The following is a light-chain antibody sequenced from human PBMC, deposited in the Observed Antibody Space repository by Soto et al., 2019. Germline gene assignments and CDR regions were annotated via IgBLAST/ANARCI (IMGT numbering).Light chain of an antibody. CDR1: QSVSSSY. CDR2: GAS. Sequence: EIVLTQSPGTLSLSPGERATLSCRASQSVSSSYLAWYQQKPGQAPRILIYGASSRATGIPDRFSGSGSGTDFTLTISRLEPEDCAVYYCQQYGSSLWTFGQGNKVEIK. CDR3: QQYGSSLWT. V-gene: IGKV3-20*01. J-gene: IGKJ1*01.